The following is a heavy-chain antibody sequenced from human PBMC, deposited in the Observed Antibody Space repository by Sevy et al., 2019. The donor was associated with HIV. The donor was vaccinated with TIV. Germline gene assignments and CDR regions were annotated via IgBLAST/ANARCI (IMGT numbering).Heavy chain of an antibody. CDR2: FDPEDGET. Sequence: ASVKVSCKVSGYTLTELSMHWLRQAPGEGLEWMGCFDPEDGETIYAQKFQGRVTMTEDTSTDTAYMELSSLGSDDTAVYYCATTHPIKIVGATRGYYYFMDVWGKGSTVTVSS. V-gene: IGHV1-24*01. J-gene: IGHJ6*03. D-gene: IGHD1-26*01. CDR1: GYTLTELS. CDR3: ATTHPIKIVGATRGYYYFMDV.